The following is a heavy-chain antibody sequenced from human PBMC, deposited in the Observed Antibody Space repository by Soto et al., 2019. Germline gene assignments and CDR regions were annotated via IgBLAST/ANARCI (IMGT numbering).Heavy chain of an antibody. Sequence: QVQLVQSGAEVKKPGSSVKVSCKTSGVSFNNNGIGWVRQAPGHGLEWMGGVSPPFRTSNYARKFQGRISITADASTGTVNMELSSLTSEDTAQYDWARVLYYGSGSYSPYGMDVWGQGTTVTVSS. J-gene: IGHJ6*02. V-gene: IGHV1-69*01. D-gene: IGHD3-10*01. CDR2: VSPPFRTS. CDR3: ARVLYYGSGSYSPYGMDV. CDR1: GVSFNNNG.